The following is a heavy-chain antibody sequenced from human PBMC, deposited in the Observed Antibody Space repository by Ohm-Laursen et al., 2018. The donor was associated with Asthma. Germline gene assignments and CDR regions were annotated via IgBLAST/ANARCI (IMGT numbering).Heavy chain of an antibody. CDR3: ARVPPNPLEYCSSGNCYYFDY. Sequence: SLRLSCTASGFTFSSYGMHWVRQAPGKGLEWVAVISYDGSNKYYADSVKGRFTISRDNAKNSLGLQMTSLRDEDTAVYYCARVPPNPLEYCSSGNCYYFDYWGQGSLVAVSS. CDR2: ISYDGSNK. V-gene: IGHV3-30*03. CDR1: GFTFSSYG. J-gene: IGHJ4*02. D-gene: IGHD2-15*01.